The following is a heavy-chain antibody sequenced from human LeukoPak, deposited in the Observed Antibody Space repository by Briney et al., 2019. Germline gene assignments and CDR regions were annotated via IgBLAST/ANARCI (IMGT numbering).Heavy chain of an antibody. CDR3: ARTFSPGIAVAGIHY. V-gene: IGHV3-33*01. CDR1: GFTFSSYG. Sequence: PGRSLRLSCAASGFTFSSYGMHWVRQALGKGLEWVAVIWYDGSNKYYADSVKGRFTISRDNSKNTLYLQMNSLRAEDTAVYYCARTFSPGIAVAGIHYWGQGTLVTVSS. CDR2: IWYDGSNK. J-gene: IGHJ4*02. D-gene: IGHD6-19*01.